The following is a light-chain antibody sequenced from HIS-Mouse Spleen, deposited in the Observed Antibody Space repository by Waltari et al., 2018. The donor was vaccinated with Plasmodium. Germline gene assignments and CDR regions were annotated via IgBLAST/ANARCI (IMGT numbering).Light chain of an antibody. J-gene: IGLJ3*02. V-gene: IGLV1-40*01. CDR1: SPNIGAGYD. Sequence: QSVLTQPPSVSGAPGQRVTIPCTGSSPNIGAGYDVHWYQQLPGPAPKLLSYGNSNRPSGVPDRFSGSKSGTSASLAITGLQAEDEADYYCQSYDSSLSGWVFGGGTKLTVL. CDR2: GNS. CDR3: QSYDSSLSGWV.